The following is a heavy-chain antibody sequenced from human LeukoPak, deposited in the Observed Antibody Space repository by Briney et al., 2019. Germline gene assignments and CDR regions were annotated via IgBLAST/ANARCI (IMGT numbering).Heavy chain of an antibody. Sequence: GGSLRLSCAASGFTFSIYWMHWVRQVPGKGLVWVSRINSDGSDTNYADSVKGRFTISRDNAKNTVYLQMNSLRAEDTAVYYCARWGSSGWYPMDVWGQGTTVTVSS. CDR2: INSDGSDT. CDR3: ARWGSSGWYPMDV. CDR1: GFTFSIYW. J-gene: IGHJ6*02. V-gene: IGHV3-74*01. D-gene: IGHD6-19*01.